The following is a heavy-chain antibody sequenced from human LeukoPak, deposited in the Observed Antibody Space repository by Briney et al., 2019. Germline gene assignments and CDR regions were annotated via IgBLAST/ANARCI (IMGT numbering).Heavy chain of an antibody. Sequence: ASVKVSCKASGYTFTGYYMHWVRQAPGQGLEWMGGIIPIFGTANYAQKLQGRVTMTTDTSTSTAYMELRRLRSDDTAVYYCARDLGRYCSGGSCHYYSYYMDVWGKGTTVTVSS. D-gene: IGHD2-15*01. V-gene: IGHV1-18*04. CDR2: IIPIFGTA. J-gene: IGHJ6*03. CDR3: ARDLGRYCSGGSCHYYSYYMDV. CDR1: GYTFTGYY.